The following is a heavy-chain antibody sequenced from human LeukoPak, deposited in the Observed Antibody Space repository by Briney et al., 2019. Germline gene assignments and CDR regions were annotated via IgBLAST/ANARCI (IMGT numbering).Heavy chain of an antibody. D-gene: IGHD1-26*01. Sequence: SVKVSCKASGGTFSSYAISWVRQAPGQGLEWMGGIIPIFGTANYAQKFRGRVTITADESTSTAYMELSSLRSEDTAVYYCARGLVGATKNYYYYGMDVWGQGTTVTVSS. CDR1: GGTFSSYA. J-gene: IGHJ6*02. CDR2: IIPIFGTA. CDR3: ARGLVGATKNYYYYGMDV. V-gene: IGHV1-69*13.